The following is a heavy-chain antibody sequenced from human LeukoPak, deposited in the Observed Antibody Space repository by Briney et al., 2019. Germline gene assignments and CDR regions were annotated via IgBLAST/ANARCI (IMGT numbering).Heavy chain of an antibody. CDR1: GGSMTGNY. Sequence: SETLSLTCTVSGGSMTGNYWSWLRQSPGKGLEWIGYIYSSGSTNYNPSLKSRVTISIDTSKNQFSLRLSSVTAADAAVYYCARRRDYYDRDVYKGTFYDYWGQGTLVTVSS. CDR2: IYSSGST. J-gene: IGHJ4*02. V-gene: IGHV4-59*01. CDR3: ARRRDYYDRDVYKGTFYDY. D-gene: IGHD3-22*01.